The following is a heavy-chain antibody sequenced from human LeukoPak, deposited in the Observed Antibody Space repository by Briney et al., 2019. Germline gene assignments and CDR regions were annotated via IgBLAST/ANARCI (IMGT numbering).Heavy chain of an antibody. CDR2: IYYSGST. CDR1: GGSISSYY. D-gene: IGHD6-13*01. CDR3: ARGPAAAGTFAFDI. J-gene: IGHJ3*02. V-gene: IGHV4-59*08. Sequence: SETLSLTCTVSGGSISSYYWSWIRQPPGKGLEWIGYIYYSGSTNYNPSLKSRVTMSVDTSKNQFSLKLSSVTAADTAVYYCARGPAAAGTFAFDIWGQGTMVTVSS.